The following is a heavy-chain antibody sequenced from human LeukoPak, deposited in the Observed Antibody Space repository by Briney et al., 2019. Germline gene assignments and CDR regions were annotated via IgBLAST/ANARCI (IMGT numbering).Heavy chain of an antibody. J-gene: IGHJ5*02. CDR3: ARDCYSRGSGGHDP. Sequence: SETLSLTCTVSGGSISSGSYYWSWIRQPAGKGLEWIGRIYTSGSTNYNPSLKSRVTISVDTSKNQFSLKLSSVTAADTAVYYCARDCYSRGSGGHDPWGQGTLVTVSS. CDR2: IYTSGST. V-gene: IGHV4-61*02. CDR1: GGSISSGSYY. D-gene: IGHD3-10*01.